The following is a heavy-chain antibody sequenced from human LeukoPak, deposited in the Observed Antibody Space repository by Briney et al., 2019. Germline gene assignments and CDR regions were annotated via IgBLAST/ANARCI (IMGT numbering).Heavy chain of an antibody. D-gene: IGHD1-26*01. J-gene: IGHJ4*02. Sequence: PSETLSLTCTVSGGSISSSSYYWGWIRQPPGKGLEWIGSIYYSGSTYYNPSLKSRVTMSVDTSKNQFSLKLSSVTAADTAVYYCARDGGSLDYWGQGTLVTASS. CDR3: ARDGGSLDY. CDR2: IYYSGST. CDR1: GGSISSSSYY. V-gene: IGHV4-39*07.